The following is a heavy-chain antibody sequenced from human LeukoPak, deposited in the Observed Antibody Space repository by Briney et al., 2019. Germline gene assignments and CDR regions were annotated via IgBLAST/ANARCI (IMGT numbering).Heavy chain of an antibody. Sequence: GGSLRLSCAASGSTLSDYHMNWVRQAPGKGLEWLSSITTISHYIYYAGAVRGRFTISRDNAKNSLYLQMNSLRGEDTAVYYCARSGGPGTYHQLRYNWFDPWGQGTLVTVSS. CDR1: GSTLSDYH. CDR2: ITTISHYI. J-gene: IGHJ5*02. CDR3: ARSGGPGTYHQLRYNWFDP. V-gene: IGHV3-21*01. D-gene: IGHD3-10*01.